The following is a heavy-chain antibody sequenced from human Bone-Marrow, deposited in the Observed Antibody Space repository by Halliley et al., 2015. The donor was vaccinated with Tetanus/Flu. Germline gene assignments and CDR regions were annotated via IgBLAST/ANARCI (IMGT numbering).Heavy chain of an antibody. V-gene: IGHV3-23*01. CDR2: ISGGG. CDR3: ARGPGIAAIGTPAYFDY. D-gene: IGHD6-13*01. J-gene: IGHJ4*02. Sequence: REWVSAISGGGSVKGRFTISRDNSKNTLYLQMNSLRAEDTAVYYCARGPGIAAIGTPAYFDYWGQGTLVTVSS.